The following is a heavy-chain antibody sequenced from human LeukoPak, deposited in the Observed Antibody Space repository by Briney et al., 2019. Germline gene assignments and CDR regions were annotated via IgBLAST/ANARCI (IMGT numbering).Heavy chain of an antibody. CDR3: AKDDYDSSGYYPTTSFDY. D-gene: IGHD3-22*01. CDR1: GFTLSTYG. CDR2: IRYDGSNK. J-gene: IGHJ4*02. Sequence: GGSLRLSCAASGFTLSTYGTHWVRQAPGKGLEWVAFIRYDGSNKYYADSVKGRFTISRDNSKNTLYLQMNSLRAEDTAVYYCAKDDYDSSGYYPTTSFDYWGQGTLVTVSS. V-gene: IGHV3-30*02.